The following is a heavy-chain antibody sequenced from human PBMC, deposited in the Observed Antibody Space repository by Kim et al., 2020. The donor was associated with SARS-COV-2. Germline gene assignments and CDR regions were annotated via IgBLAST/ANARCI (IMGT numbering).Heavy chain of an antibody. CDR2: ISGSGGST. CDR1: GFTFSSYA. CDR3: AKMTTVTTWGGNWFDP. Sequence: GGSLRLSCAASGFTFSSYAMSWVRQAPGKGLEWVSAISGSGGSTYYADSVKGRFTISRDNSKNTLYLQMNSLRAEDTAVYYCAKMTTVTTWGGNWFDPWGQGTLVTVSS. V-gene: IGHV3-23*01. D-gene: IGHD4-17*01. J-gene: IGHJ5*02.